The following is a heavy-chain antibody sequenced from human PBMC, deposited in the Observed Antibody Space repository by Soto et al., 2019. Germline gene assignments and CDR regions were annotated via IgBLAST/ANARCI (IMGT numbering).Heavy chain of an antibody. J-gene: IGHJ4*02. Sequence: QVQLVESGGNLVKPGGSLRLSCAASGFSFSYRYMSWIRQAPGKGLEWVSCISPGGDNIHYADSVKGRFTISRDNPKNSLYPHMSSLRAEDSAVYFCVTERQWGFDYWGQGVLVTVSS. CDR1: GFSFSYRY. CDR3: VTERQWGFDY. D-gene: IGHD6-19*01. V-gene: IGHV3-11*01. CDR2: ISPGGDNI.